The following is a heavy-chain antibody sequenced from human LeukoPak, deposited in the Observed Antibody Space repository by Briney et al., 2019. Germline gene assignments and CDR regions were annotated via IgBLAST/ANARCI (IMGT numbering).Heavy chain of an antibody. CDR3: ATAVTMTYYYYYYMDV. Sequence: ASVKVSCKASGYTFTSYGISWVRQAPGQGLEGMGWISAYNGNTNYAQKVQGRVTMTTDTTTSTAHMELRSAKSDATAVYSSATAVTMTYYYYYYMDVWGKGTTVTVSS. V-gene: IGHV1-18*01. D-gene: IGHD4-17*01. CDR2: ISAYNGNT. CDR1: GYTFTSYG. J-gene: IGHJ6*03.